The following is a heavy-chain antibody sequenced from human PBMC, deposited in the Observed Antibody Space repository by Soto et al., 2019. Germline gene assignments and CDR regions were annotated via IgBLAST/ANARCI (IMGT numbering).Heavy chain of an antibody. D-gene: IGHD2-8*01. V-gene: IGHV3-30*18. CDR2: ISYDGSNK. Sequence: QVQLVESGGGVVQPGRSLRLSCAASGFTFSSYGMHWVRQAPGKGLEWVAVISYDGSNKYYADSVKGRFTISRDNSKNTLYLQMNSLRAEDTAVYYCAKDAVQWGYCTNGVCYGHGYFDYWGQGTLVTVSS. J-gene: IGHJ4*02. CDR1: GFTFSSYG. CDR3: AKDAVQWGYCTNGVCYGHGYFDY.